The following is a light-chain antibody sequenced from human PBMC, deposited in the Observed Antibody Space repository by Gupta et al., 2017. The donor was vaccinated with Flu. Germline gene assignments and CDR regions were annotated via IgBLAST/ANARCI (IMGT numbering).Light chain of an antibody. V-gene: IGKV1-5*03. CDR1: QSISSW. J-gene: IGKJ1*01. CDR3: QHEHSSSWT. CDR2: NAS. Sequence: DIQMTQSPSTLSASVGDRVTITCRASQSISSWLAWYQQKPGKAPQLLIYNASSLASGAPSTFSGSGSGTVFPLTIISLQPDVFATYYCQHEHSSSWTFGQGTKVEIK.